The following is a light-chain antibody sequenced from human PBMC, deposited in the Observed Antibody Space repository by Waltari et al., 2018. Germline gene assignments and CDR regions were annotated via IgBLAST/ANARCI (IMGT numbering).Light chain of an antibody. CDR2: DVS. J-gene: IGLJ3*02. Sequence: QSALTQPAPVSGSPGQSITIPCSGTSSDGGGYNYFSWYQQHPGKAPKLMIDDVSNRPSGVSNRFSGSKSGNTASLTISGLQAEDEADYYCSSYTRSSTLGVFGGGTKLTVL. CDR1: SSDGGGYNY. CDR3: SSYTRSSTLGV. V-gene: IGLV2-14*03.